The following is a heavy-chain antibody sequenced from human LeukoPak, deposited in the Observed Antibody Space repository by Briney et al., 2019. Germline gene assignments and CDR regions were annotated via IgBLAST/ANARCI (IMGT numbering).Heavy chain of an antibody. CDR1: GFTFSDYY. CDR3: ARVRGSYSFDY. Sequence: GGSLRLSCAASGFTFSDYYISWMRQAPGKGLEWVSYISNSGTIIHDADSVKGRFTISRDNARNSLFLQMNSLRAEDTAVYYCARVRGSYSFDYWGQGTLLTVSS. D-gene: IGHD1-26*01. V-gene: IGHV3-11*01. J-gene: IGHJ4*02. CDR2: ISNSGTII.